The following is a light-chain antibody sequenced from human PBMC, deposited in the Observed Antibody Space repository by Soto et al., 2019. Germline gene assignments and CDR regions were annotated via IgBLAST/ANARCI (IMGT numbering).Light chain of an antibody. CDR1: SSDVGGYNY. CDR3: SSYTTSSTLV. J-gene: IGLJ2*01. CDR2: DVS. V-gene: IGLV2-14*01. Sequence: QSVLTQPASVSGSPGQSITISCTGTSSDVGGYNYVSWYQQHPGKAPKLMIYDVSHRPSGVSNRFSGSKSGSTASLTISGLQAEDEADYYCSSYTTSSTLVFGGGTKLTVL.